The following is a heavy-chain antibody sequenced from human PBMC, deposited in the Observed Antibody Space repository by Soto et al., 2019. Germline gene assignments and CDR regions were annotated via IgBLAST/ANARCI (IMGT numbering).Heavy chain of an antibody. D-gene: IGHD2-15*01. CDR2: ISHSGRT. Sequence: QVQLQESGPGLVKPSQTLSLTCIVSGGSISSGTYYWTWVRQRPGEGLEWIGFISHSGRTYYNPSLKSRAAISVDTSENQFSLRLSSVTAADTAVYFCARDSDYCTGGSCYGNFDFWGQGTLVTVSS. J-gene: IGHJ4*02. CDR3: ARDSDYCTGGSCYGNFDF. CDR1: GGSISSGTYY. V-gene: IGHV4-31*03.